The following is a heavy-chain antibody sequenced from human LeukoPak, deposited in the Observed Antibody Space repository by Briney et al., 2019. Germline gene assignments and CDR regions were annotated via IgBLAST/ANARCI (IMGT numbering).Heavy chain of an antibody. CDR3: AGGGGLYCSSTSCPIDY. D-gene: IGHD2-2*01. CDR1: GGSISSYY. J-gene: IGHJ4*02. V-gene: IGHV4-59*01. CDR2: IYYSGST. Sequence: SETLSLTCTVSGGSISSYYWSWIRQPPGKGLEWIGYIYYSGSTNYNPSLKSRVTISVDTSKNQFSLKLSSVTAADTAVYYCAGGGGLYCSSTSCPIDYWGQGTLVTVSS.